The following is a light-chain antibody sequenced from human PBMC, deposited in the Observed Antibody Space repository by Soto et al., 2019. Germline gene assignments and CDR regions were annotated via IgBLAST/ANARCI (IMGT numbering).Light chain of an antibody. Sequence: IVMTQSPATLSVSQGERATLSCRASQSVGNNLAWYQQKPGQAPRLLSHGASIRATGVPARFSGSGSGTEFTLTISSLKSEDFEVYYCQQCDDWPRTFGQGTKVDIK. V-gene: IGKV3-15*01. CDR1: QSVGNN. CDR2: GAS. J-gene: IGKJ1*01. CDR3: QQCDDWPRT.